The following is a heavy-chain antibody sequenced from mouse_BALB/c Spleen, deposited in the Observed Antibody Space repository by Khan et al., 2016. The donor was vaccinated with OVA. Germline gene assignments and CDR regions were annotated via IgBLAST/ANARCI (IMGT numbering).Heavy chain of an antibody. V-gene: IGHV2-6-1*01. CDR1: GFSLTNYG. CDR2: IWSDGST. CDR3: ARQPYYHYYVMDY. Sequence: QVQLKESGPGLVAPSQSLSITCTISGFSLTNYGVHWVRLPPGKGLEWLVVIWSDGSTTYNSALKSSLSISKDNSKSQVFLKMNSLQTDDTAMYYCARQPYYHYYVMDYWGQGTSVTVSS. J-gene: IGHJ4*01. D-gene: IGHD2-10*01.